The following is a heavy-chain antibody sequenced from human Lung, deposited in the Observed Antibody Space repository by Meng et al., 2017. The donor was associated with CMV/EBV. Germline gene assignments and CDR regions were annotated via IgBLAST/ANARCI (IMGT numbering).Heavy chain of an antibody. V-gene: IGHV1-2*06. CDR1: GYTFNDYW. Sequence: QAQLLQSGPEVKKPGTSVKLSCKTSGYTFNDYWIHWVRQAPGQGLEWMGRIKTSTGDTSYAQKFRGRLTVTRDTPISTVYMEVNSLTSDDTAVYYCTREGFDYWGQGALVTVSS. CDR2: IKTSTGDT. J-gene: IGHJ4*02. CDR3: TREGFDY.